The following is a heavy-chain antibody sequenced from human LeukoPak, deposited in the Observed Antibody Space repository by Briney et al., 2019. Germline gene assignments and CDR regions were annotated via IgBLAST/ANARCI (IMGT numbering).Heavy chain of an antibody. J-gene: IGHJ4*02. CDR3: ARHPVVTYYDSTNLDY. D-gene: IGHD3-22*01. CDR2: IYHSGST. Sequence: SETLSLTCTVSGYSISSGYYWGWIRPPPGKGLEWIGSIYHSGSTYYNPSLKSRVTISVDTSKNRFSLKLSSVTAADTAVYYCARHPVVTYYDSTNLDYWGQGTLVTVSS. CDR1: GYSISSGYY. V-gene: IGHV4-38-2*02.